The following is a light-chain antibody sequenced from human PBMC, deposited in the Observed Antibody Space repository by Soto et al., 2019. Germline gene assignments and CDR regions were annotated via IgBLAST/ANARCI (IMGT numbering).Light chain of an antibody. CDR2: ATS. CDR1: QSIGNS. J-gene: IGKJ1*01. V-gene: IGKV1-39*01. Sequence: ITQSPATLSASVGDRVTITCRAGQSIGNSLNWYQQKSGKAANRLISATSTLRSGVPSRFSGSGSGTEFTLTISSLQREDFAIYYCQQSYSSTWTFSQGTKVDI. CDR3: QQSYSSTWT.